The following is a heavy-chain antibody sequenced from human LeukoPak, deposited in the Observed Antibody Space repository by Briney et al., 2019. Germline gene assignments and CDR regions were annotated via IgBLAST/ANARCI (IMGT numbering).Heavy chain of an antibody. Sequence: ASVKVSCKTSGYTSTGYYMHWVRQAPGQGLEWMGWINPNSGGTNYAQKFQGRVTMTRDTSISTAYMELSRLRSDDTAVYYCARVRRYCSSTSCYVCWGQGTLVTVS. CDR1: GYTSTGYY. D-gene: IGHD2-2*01. CDR3: ARVRRYCSSTSCYVC. CDR2: INPNSGGT. V-gene: IGHV1-2*02. J-gene: IGHJ4*02.